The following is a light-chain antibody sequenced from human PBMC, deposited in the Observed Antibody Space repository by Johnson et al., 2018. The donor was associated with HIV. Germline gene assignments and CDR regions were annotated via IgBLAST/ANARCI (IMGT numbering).Light chain of an antibody. CDR3: GTWDSSLGV. J-gene: IGLJ1*01. Sequence: QSVLTQPPSVSAAPGQKVTISCYGSSSNIGNNYVSWYQQLPGTAPKLLVYENNKRPSGIPDRFSGSQSGTSATLGISGLQTGDEADYYCGTWDSSLGVFGTGTKVTVL. CDR2: ENN. V-gene: IGLV1-51*02. CDR1: SSNIGNNY.